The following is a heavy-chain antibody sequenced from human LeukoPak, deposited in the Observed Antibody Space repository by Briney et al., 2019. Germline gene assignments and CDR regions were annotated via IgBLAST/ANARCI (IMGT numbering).Heavy chain of an antibody. Sequence: GPTLVEPPQTLTLTCTFSGFSLSTSGVGVGWIRQPPGKALEWLAFIYWDDDKRYSPSLRSRLTITKDTSKNQVVLTMTNMDPVDTATYYCANRRAYGGNWNSGAFDIWGQGTVVSVSS. V-gene: IGHV2-5*02. D-gene: IGHD1-7*01. J-gene: IGHJ3*02. CDR2: IYWDDDK. CDR3: ANRRAYGGNWNSGAFDI. CDR1: GFSLSTSGVG.